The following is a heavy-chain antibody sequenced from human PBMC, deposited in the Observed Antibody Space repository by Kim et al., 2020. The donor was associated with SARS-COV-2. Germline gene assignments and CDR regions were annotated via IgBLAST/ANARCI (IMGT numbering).Heavy chain of an antibody. V-gene: IGHV3-74*01. D-gene: IGHD1-26*01. J-gene: IGHJ3*02. Sequence: ASGKARFTISRDNAKNTLYLQMNSLRAEDTALYYCARGILRTKGAFDIWGQGAMVTVSS. CDR3: ARGILRTKGAFDI.